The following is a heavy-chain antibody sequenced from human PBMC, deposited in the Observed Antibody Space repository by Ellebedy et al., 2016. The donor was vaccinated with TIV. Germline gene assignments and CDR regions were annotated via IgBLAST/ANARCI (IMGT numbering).Heavy chain of an antibody. Sequence: GESLKISCAASGFTVSSNYMSWVRQAPGKGLEWVSVIYSGGSTYYADSVKGRFTISRDNAKNSLYLQMNSLRAEDTAVYYCARDLITIFGVVIIFPPIGMDVWGQGTTVSVSS. CDR3: ARDLITIFGVVIIFPPIGMDV. V-gene: IGHV3-53*01. D-gene: IGHD3-3*01. J-gene: IGHJ6*02. CDR2: IYSGGST. CDR1: GFTVSSNY.